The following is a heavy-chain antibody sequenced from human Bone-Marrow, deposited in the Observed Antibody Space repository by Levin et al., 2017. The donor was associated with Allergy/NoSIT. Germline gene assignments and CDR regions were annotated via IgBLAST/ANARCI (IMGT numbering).Heavy chain of an antibody. CDR2: IIPTFDTP. V-gene: IGHV1-69*13. D-gene: IGHD2/OR15-2a*01. CDR3: AGGEYSYYYYALDV. CDR1: GGTISNYD. Sequence: PLASVKVSCKASGGTISNYDISWVRQAPGQGLEWMGGIIPTFDTPNYAQKFQGRVTITADDSTSTAYLEMSSLSSEDTAVYYCAGGEYSYYYYALDVWGQGTTVTVSS. J-gene: IGHJ6*02.